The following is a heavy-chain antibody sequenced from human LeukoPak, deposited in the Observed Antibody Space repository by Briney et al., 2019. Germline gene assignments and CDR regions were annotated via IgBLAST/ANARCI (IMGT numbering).Heavy chain of an antibody. J-gene: IGHJ6*04. CDR2: ISGSAAAT. Sequence: HPGGSLRLSCVASGFAFSTYGMTWVRQAPGKGLEWVSAISGSAAATFYGDSVKGRFTISRDNSKGTVYLQMNSLRAEDTAVYYCAELGITMIGGVWGKGTTVTISS. CDR1: GFAFSTYG. D-gene: IGHD3-10*02. V-gene: IGHV3-23*01. CDR3: AELGITMIGGV.